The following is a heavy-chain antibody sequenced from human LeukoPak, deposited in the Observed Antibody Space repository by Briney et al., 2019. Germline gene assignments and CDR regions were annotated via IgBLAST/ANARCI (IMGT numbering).Heavy chain of an antibody. V-gene: IGHV3-21*06. Sequence: PGGSLRLFCTASGFPYSVCDMNWVPQARGEGLVCLFSFSGRSSHIYYGEAVKGRFSISRDNAQNLVFLQMNSLRVEDTAVYYCAKGLMVRGPSWFDPWGQGTLVTVSS. J-gene: IGHJ5*02. CDR1: GFPYSVCD. D-gene: IGHD3-10*01. CDR2: FSGRSSHI. CDR3: AKGLMVRGPSWFDP.